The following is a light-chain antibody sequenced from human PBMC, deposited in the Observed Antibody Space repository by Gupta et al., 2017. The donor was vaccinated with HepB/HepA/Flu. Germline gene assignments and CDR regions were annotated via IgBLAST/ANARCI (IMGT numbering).Light chain of an antibody. CDR3: QQLSDWPLGT. V-gene: IGKV3-11*01. J-gene: IGKJ1*01. CDR2: DAS. CDR1: QSVSSY. Sequence: EIVLPQSPATLSVSPGERATLSCSACQSVSSYLAWEQQKPGQAPRPLIYDASKRDTGIPARCSGSGCGTDFTLTISSRELEDCAVYYCQQLSDWPLGTFGQGTKVEIK.